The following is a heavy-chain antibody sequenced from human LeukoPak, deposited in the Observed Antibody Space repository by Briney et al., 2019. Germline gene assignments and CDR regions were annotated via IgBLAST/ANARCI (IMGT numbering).Heavy chain of an antibody. CDR1: GVSINDYY. CDR2: ISHTEGT. V-gene: IGHV4-34*01. D-gene: IGHD2-21*01. Sequence: SETLTLTCGVFGVSINDYYWSWIRQSPGKGLEWIGEISHTEGTRYNPSLESRVTMSFGTSKNQLSLKLIFVTAADTAVYYCARIRCGHSGSICYNHWGLGTLVTVSS. CDR3: ARIRCGHSGSICYNH. J-gene: IGHJ4*02.